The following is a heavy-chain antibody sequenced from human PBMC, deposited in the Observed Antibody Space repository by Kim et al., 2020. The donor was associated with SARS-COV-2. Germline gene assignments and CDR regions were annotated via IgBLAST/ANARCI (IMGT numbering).Heavy chain of an antibody. CDR3: ARGGAVLRFLEWLSSYFDY. Sequence: ASVKVSCKASGYTFSNYAMHWVRQAPGQRLEWMGWINAGSGNTEHSQKFQGRLIITRDTSASIAYMELSSLRSEDTAVYYCARGGAVLRFLEWLSSYFDYWGQGTLVTVSS. CDR1: GYTFSNYA. D-gene: IGHD3-3*01. CDR2: INAGSGNT. V-gene: IGHV1-3*01. J-gene: IGHJ4*02.